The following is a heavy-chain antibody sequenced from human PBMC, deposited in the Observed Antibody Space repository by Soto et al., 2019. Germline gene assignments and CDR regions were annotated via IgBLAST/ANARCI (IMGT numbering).Heavy chain of an antibody. CDR1: GYTFTSYG. J-gene: IGHJ6*02. D-gene: IGHD6-19*01. V-gene: IGHV1-18*01. CDR2: ISAYNGNT. Sequence: GASVKVSCKASGYTFTSYGISWVRQAPGQGLEWMGWISAYNGNTNYAQKLQGRVTMTTDTSTSTAYMELRSLRSDDTAVYYCARDLPIAVAGVYYYYGMDVWGQGTTVTV. CDR3: ARDLPIAVAGVYYYYGMDV.